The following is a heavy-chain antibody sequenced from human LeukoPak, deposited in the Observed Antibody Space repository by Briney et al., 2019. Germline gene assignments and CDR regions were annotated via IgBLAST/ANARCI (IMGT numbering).Heavy chain of an antibody. Sequence: SETLSLTCTVSGGSISSGDYYWSWIRQPPGKGLEWIGYIYYSGSTYYNPSLKSRVTISVDTSKNQFSLKLSSVTAADTAVYYCATKGGVVGATNFDYWGQGTLVTASS. CDR2: IYYSGST. J-gene: IGHJ4*02. D-gene: IGHD1-26*01. CDR1: GGSISSGDYY. V-gene: IGHV4-30-4*08. CDR3: ATKGGVVGATNFDY.